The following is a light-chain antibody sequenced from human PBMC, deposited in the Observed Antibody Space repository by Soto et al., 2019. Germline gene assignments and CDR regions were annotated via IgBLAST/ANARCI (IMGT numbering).Light chain of an antibody. CDR3: QQDDTWHEWT. Sequence: IVLTQSPATLSVSPGEKATLSCRASQSVSSNLAWYQQKPGQAPRLLMYGASTRATAIPARFSGSGSGTEFTLNITSLQAEDIVVYYCQQDDTWHEWTFGQGTKVEI. CDR2: GAS. V-gene: IGKV3-15*01. J-gene: IGKJ1*01. CDR1: QSVSSN.